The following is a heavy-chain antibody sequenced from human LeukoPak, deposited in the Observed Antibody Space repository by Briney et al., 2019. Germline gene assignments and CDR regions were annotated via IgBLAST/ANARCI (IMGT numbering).Heavy chain of an antibody. Sequence: PGGSLRLSCAASGFTFSSYWMHWVRQAPGKGLVWVSRINSDVSSTSYADSVKGRFTISRDDYENTLYLQMNSLRADDTAVYYCAKDGGTAMVTDAFDIWGQGTMVTVSS. D-gene: IGHD5-18*01. CDR1: GFTFSSYW. V-gene: IGHV3-74*01. CDR2: INSDVSST. CDR3: AKDGGTAMVTDAFDI. J-gene: IGHJ3*02.